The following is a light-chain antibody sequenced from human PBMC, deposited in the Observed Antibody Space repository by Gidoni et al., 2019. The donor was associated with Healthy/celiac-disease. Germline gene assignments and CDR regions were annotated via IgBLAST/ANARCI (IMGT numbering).Light chain of an antibody. J-gene: IGKJ4*01. Sequence: DIVRTQAPDSLAVSLCERATINCKSSQSVLSSSNNKNDLAWYQQKPGQPPKLLIYGASTRESGVPARFSGSGSGTDFTLTISSLQAEDLAVYYCQQYYSYPRTFGGGTKVEIK. CDR2: GAS. CDR3: QQYYSYPRT. V-gene: IGKV4-1*01. CDR1: QSVLSSSNNKND.